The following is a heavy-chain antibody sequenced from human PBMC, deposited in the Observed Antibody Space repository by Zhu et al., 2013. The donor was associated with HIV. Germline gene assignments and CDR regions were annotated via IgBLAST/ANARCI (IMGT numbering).Heavy chain of an antibody. D-gene: IGHD1-26*01. Sequence: QVQLVQSGAEVRKPGSSVKVSCTASGGSFSTYSISWVRQVPGQGLEWVGGIVPIFGSAKYAQNFMGRVTITADASTSTADMELNSLTSQDTAVYYCARALVGTLDYYLDSWGQGTLVIVSS. V-gene: IGHV1-69*01. CDR3: ARALVGTLDYYLDS. CDR2: IVPIFGSA. CDR1: GGSFSTYS. J-gene: IGHJ4*02.